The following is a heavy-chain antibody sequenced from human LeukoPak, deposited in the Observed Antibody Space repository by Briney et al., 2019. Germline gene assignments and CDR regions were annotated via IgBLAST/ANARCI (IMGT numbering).Heavy chain of an antibody. CDR2: MNPNSGNT. CDR3: ARARTKGVGYSYKY. J-gene: IGHJ4*02. D-gene: IGHD5-18*01. CDR1: GYTFTSYD. V-gene: IGHV1-8*01. Sequence: ASVKVSCKASGYTFTSYDINWVRQATGQGLEWMGWMNPNSGNTGYAQKFQGRVTMTRNTSISTAYMGLSSLRSVDTAVYYCARARTKGVGYSYKYWGQGTLVTVSS.